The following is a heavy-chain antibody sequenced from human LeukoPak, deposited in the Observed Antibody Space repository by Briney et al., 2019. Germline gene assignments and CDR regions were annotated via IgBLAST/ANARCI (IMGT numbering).Heavy chain of an antibody. V-gene: IGHV3-11*01. J-gene: IGHJ6*02. Sequence: PGGSLRLSRAASGFTFSDYYMSWIRQAPGKGLEWVSYISSSGSTIYYADSVKGRFTISRDNAKNSLYLQMNSLRAEDTAVYYRARDLQKTGCRKCGYGMDVWGQGTTVTVSS. D-gene: IGHD3-9*01. CDR2: ISSSGSTI. CDR3: ARDLQKTGCRKCGYGMDV. CDR1: GFTFSDYY.